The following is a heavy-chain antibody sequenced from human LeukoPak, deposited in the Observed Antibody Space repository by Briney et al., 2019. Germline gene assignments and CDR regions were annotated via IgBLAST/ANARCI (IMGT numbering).Heavy chain of an antibody. CDR3: ARAFVGRIGGVIVRYAFDI. D-gene: IGHD3-16*02. J-gene: IGHJ3*02. V-gene: IGHV1-69*10. Sequence: GASVKVSCKASGGTFSTYAISWVRQAPGQGLEWMGGITPILGTANYAQKSQGRVTINADQSTSTVYMELSSLRSEDTAVYYCARAFVGRIGGVIVRYAFDIWGQGTMVTVSS. CDR2: ITPILGTA. CDR1: GGTFSTYA.